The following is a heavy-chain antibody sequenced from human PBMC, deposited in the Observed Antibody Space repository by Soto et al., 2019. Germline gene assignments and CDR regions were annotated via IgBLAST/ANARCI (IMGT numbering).Heavy chain of an antibody. D-gene: IGHD3-22*01. J-gene: IGHJ3*02. Sequence: GESLKISCKGSGYSFTSYWISWVRQMPGKGLEWMGRIDPSDSYTNYSPSFQGHVTISADKSISTAYLQWSSLKASDTAMYYCARQARYSYDSTLDAFDISGPGTIVTV. V-gene: IGHV5-10-1*01. CDR3: ARQARYSYDSTLDAFDI. CDR2: IDPSDSYT. CDR1: GYSFTSYW.